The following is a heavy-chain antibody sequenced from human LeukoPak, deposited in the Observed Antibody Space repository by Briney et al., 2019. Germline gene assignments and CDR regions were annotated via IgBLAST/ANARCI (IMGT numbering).Heavy chain of an antibody. Sequence: GASVKVSCKASGYSLSDYYLHWVRQAPGQRLEWMGWINPKNGETKLAQKFQGRLTLTRDTSVDTAYLELSRLRPDDTAKYYCARSQFRTTNPGAWGFLHWGQGTMVTVSS. V-gene: IGHV1-2*02. CDR3: ARSQFRTTNPGAWGFLH. CDR1: GYSLSDYY. J-gene: IGHJ1*01. D-gene: IGHD3-16*01. CDR2: INPKNGET.